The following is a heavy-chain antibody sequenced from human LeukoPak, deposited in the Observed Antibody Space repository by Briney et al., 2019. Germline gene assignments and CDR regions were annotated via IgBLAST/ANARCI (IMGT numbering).Heavy chain of an antibody. CDR2: IYSGGST. D-gene: IGHD3-3*01. CDR1: GFTFSSYS. Sequence: GGSLRLSCAASGFTFSSYSMNWVRQAPGKGLEWVSVIYSGGSTYYADSVKGRFTISRDNSKNTLYLQMNSLRAEDTAVYYCARDTYDFWSGYYSRVHYGMDVWGQGTTVTVSS. J-gene: IGHJ6*02. V-gene: IGHV3-53*01. CDR3: ARDTYDFWSGYYSRVHYGMDV.